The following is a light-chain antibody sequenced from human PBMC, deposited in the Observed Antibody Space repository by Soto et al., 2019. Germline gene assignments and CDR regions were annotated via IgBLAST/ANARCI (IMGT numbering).Light chain of an antibody. Sequence: QSVPTQPRSESGSPGQSVTISCTGTGSDVGRYDYVSWYQHHPGKAPKLIIYDVTARHSGVPDRFSGSKSGNTASLTVSGLQAEDEADYYCSSYAGSNNFVFGTGTKV. CDR1: GSDVGRYDY. CDR3: SSYAGSNNFV. CDR2: DVT. J-gene: IGLJ1*01. V-gene: IGLV2-8*01.